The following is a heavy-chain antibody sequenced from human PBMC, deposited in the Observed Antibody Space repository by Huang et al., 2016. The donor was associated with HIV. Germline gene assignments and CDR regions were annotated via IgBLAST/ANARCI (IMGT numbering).Heavy chain of an antibody. V-gene: IGHV4-59*11. CDR3: ARGSNMRGDDAFDI. CDR1: GGFIISHS. D-gene: IGHD3-16*01. J-gene: IGHJ3*02. CDR2: VYYTGTT. Sequence: QVQLQPSGPGLVKPSEPLPLTCTVSGGFIISHSWIWIWQPPGKGLEWIGAVYYTGTTKDKASVESRGGVSVERSRNKLCLKLSSVAAADTAFYNCARGSNMRGDDAFDIWGQGTMVTVSS.